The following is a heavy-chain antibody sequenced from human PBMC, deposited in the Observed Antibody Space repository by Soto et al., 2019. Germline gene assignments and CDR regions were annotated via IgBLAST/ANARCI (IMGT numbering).Heavy chain of an antibody. CDR3: ARDQGCGGDRYSPVGYYYYGMDV. D-gene: IGHD2-21*02. CDR2: INPNSGGT. Sequence: ASVEVSCKASGYTFTGYYMHWVRQAPGQGLEWMGWINPNSGGTNYAQKFQGWVTMTRDTSISTAYMELSRLRSDDTAVYYCARDQGCGGDRYSPVGYYYYGMDVWGQGTTVTVSS. CDR1: GYTFTGYY. J-gene: IGHJ6*02. V-gene: IGHV1-2*04.